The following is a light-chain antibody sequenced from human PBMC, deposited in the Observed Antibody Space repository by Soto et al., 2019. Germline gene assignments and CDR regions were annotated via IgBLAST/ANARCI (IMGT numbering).Light chain of an antibody. Sequence: EIVLTQSPATLSLSPGERATLSCRTSQSVSNYLAWYQQKPGQAPRLLMYDASNRATGIPARFSGSGSGTDFILTISRLEPEDFTVYYCQQYGSSPSFGGGTKVDIK. V-gene: IGKV3-20*01. CDR2: DAS. CDR1: QSVSNY. CDR3: QQYGSSPS. J-gene: IGKJ4*01.